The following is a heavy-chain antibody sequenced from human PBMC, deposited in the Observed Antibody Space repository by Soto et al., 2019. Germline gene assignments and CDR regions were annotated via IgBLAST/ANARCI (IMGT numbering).Heavy chain of an antibody. D-gene: IGHD6-25*01. CDR3: AIFFVETWSNSGWPWSFHY. CDR1: GFTFSNYA. V-gene: IGHV3-23*01. J-gene: IGHJ4*02. Sequence: EVQLLESGGGLVQPGRSLRLSCAASGFTFSNYAMSWVRQAPGQGLDWVSAISGSGGTTYYADSVKGRFTISRDNSKNTLFLQMNSLRAEDAPVYYSAIFFVETWSNSGWPWSFHYWGQGTLVTVSS. CDR2: ISGSGGTT.